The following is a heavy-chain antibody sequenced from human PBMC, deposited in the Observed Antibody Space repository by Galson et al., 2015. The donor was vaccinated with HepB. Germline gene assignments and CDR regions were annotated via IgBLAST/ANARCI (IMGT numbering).Heavy chain of an antibody. CDR2: ISYDGSNK. CDR3: AKDIAYYDFRSGPLFDY. V-gene: IGHV3-30*18. J-gene: IGHJ4*02. CDR1: GFTFSSYG. D-gene: IGHD3-3*01. Sequence: SLRLSCAASGFTFSSYGMHWVRQAPGKGLEWAAVISYDGSNKYYADSVKGRFTISRDNPKNTLYLQMNSLRAEDTAVYYCAKDIAYYDFRSGPLFDYWGQGTLVTVSS.